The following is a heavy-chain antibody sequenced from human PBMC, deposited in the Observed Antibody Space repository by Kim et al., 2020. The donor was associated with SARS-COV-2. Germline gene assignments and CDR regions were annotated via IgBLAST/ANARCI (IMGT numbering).Heavy chain of an antibody. Sequence: ANYAQKVQGRVTITADESTSTAYMELSSLRSEDTAVYYCARDPTNDGGGYWGQGTLVTVSS. CDR3: ARDPTNDGGGY. J-gene: IGHJ4*02. D-gene: IGHD1-1*01. V-gene: IGHV1-69*01. CDR2: A.